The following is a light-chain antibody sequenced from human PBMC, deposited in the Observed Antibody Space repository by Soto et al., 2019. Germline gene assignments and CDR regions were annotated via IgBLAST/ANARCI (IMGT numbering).Light chain of an antibody. Sequence: EIVLTQYPATLSFSRSEVETISCRSSQSVSSYLAWYQQKPGQAPRLLIYDASNRATGIPARFSGSGSGTDFTLTISSLEPEDFAVYYCQQRSNWPPITFGQGTRLEI. CDR3: QQRSNWPPIT. J-gene: IGKJ5*01. CDR2: DAS. V-gene: IGKV3-11*01. CDR1: QSVSSY.